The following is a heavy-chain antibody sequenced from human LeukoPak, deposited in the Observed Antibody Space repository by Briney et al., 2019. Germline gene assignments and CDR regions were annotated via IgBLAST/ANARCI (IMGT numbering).Heavy chain of an antibody. J-gene: IGHJ4*02. V-gene: IGHV3-11*06. CDR3: ARGGGSGTFDY. CDR2: ISSSSSYT. Sequence: GTLSLTCETTKIGCAAYKVSGLISAVAEGLKRISCISSSSSYTNYADSVKGRFTISRDNAKNSLYLQMDSLRAEDTAVYYCARGGGSGTFDYWGQGTLVTVSS. CDR1: KIGCAAYK. D-gene: IGHD3-10*01.